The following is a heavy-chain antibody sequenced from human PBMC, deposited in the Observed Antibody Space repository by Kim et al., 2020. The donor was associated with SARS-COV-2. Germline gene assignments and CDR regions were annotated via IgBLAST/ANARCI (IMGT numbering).Heavy chain of an antibody. D-gene: IGHD2-15*01. CDR1: GYTFSDYY. CDR3: SRAGPGNCSGGRCHDEWYFDL. CDR2: ISPAGGP. J-gene: IGHJ2*01. Sequence: ASVKVSCKASGYTFSDYYMHWVRQAPGQGLEWLGRISPAGGPIYAQKFQGRVTVTRDTSITTLYMELTGLTSGDTAVYYCSRAGPGNCSGGRCHDEWYFDLWGRGTLVTVSS. V-gene: IGHV1-2*06.